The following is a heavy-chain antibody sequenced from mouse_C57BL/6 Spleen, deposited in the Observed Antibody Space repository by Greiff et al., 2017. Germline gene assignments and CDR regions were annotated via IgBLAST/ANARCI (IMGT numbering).Heavy chain of an antibody. CDR2: ISSGSSTI. Sequence: VQLKQSGGGLVKPGGSLKLSCAASGFTFSDYGMHWVRQAPEKGLEWVAYISSGSSTIYYADTVKGRFTISRDNAKNTLFLQMTSLRSEDTAMYYCARGIYYYGSSNYFDVWGTGTTVTVSS. D-gene: IGHD1-1*01. CDR1: GFTFSDYG. V-gene: IGHV5-17*01. J-gene: IGHJ1*03. CDR3: ARGIYYYGSSNYFDV.